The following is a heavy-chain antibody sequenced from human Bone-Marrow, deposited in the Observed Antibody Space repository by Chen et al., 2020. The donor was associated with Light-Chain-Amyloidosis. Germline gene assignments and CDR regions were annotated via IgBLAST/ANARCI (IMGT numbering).Heavy chain of an antibody. Sequence: QVQLVESGGGVVQPGRSLRLSCSASGFTFSSYGMPWVRQAPGKGREWVAVIWYDGSNKYYADSVKGRFTISRDNSKNTLYLQMNSLRAEDTAVYYCARDVEEGSYGYFDYWGQGTLVTVSS. CDR2: IWYDGSNK. CDR3: ARDVEEGSYGYFDY. V-gene: IGHV3-33*01. J-gene: IGHJ4*02. D-gene: IGHD5-18*01. CDR1: GFTFSSYG.